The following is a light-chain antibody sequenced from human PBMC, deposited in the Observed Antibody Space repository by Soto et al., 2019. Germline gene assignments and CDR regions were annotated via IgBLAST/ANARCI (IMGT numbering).Light chain of an antibody. V-gene: IGKV3-11*01. CDR3: QQRSNWPPGLT. Sequence: EIVLTQSPATLSLSPGERGTLSCRASQSVSSYLAWYQQKPGQAPRLLIYDASNRATGIPARFSGSGSGTDFTLTISSLEPEDFAVYYCQQRSNWPPGLTFGGGTKVEIK. J-gene: IGKJ4*01. CDR2: DAS. CDR1: QSVSSY.